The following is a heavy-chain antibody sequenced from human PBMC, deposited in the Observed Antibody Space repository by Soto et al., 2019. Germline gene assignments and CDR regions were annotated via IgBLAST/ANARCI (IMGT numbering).Heavy chain of an antibody. CDR2: IYPGDSDT. Sequence: PGESLKISCKGSGYSFTSYWIGWVRQMPGKGLEWMGIIYPGDSDTRYSPSFQGQVTISADKSISTAYLQWSSLKASDTAMHYCARDYYDSSGYYAYYYGMDVWGQGTTVTVSS. V-gene: IGHV5-51*01. CDR3: ARDYYDSSGYYAYYYGMDV. CDR1: GYSFTSYW. D-gene: IGHD3-22*01. J-gene: IGHJ6*02.